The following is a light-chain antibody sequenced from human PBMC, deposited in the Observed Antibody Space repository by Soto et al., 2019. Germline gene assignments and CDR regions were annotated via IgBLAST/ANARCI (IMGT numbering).Light chain of an antibody. Sequence: DIQMTQSPSSLSASVGDRVTITCRASQSISSYLNWYQQKPGKAPKLLIYAASSLQSGVPSRFSGSGSGTDFTLTISSLQPEDFASYFCQQSYSAAAFGGGTKVEFK. J-gene: IGKJ4*01. V-gene: IGKV1-39*01. CDR3: QQSYSAAA. CDR1: QSISSY. CDR2: AAS.